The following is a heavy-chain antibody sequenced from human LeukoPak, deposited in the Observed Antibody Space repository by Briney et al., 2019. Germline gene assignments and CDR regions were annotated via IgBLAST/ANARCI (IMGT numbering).Heavy chain of an antibody. D-gene: IGHD3-22*01. V-gene: IGHV4-59*01. J-gene: IGHJ4*02. CDR1: GGSISSYY. CDR2: IYYSGST. CDR3: ARVHPNYYDSSGYPDY. Sequence: SETLSLACTVSGGSISSYYWSWIRQPPGKGLEWIGYIYYSGSTNYNPSLKSRVTISVDTSKNQFSLKLSSVTAADTAVYYCARVHPNYYDSSGYPDYWGQGTLVTVSS.